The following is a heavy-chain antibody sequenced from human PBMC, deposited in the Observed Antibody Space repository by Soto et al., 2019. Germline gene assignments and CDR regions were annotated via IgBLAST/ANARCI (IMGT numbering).Heavy chain of an antibody. V-gene: IGHV4-31*03. D-gene: IGHD5-18*01. CDR2: IYYSGST. Sequence: QVQLQESGPGLVKPSQTLSLTCTVSGGSISSGGYYWSWIRQHPGKGLEWIGYIYYSGSTYYNPSLKSRVTTSVDSSKNQSSLKLSSVTAADTAVYSCARGLIYSYGTNRFAPWGQGTLFPVSS. CDR3: ARGLIYSYGTNRFAP. CDR1: GGSISSGGYY. J-gene: IGHJ5*02.